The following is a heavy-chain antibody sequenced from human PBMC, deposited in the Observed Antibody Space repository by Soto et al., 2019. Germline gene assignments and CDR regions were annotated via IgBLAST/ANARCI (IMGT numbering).Heavy chain of an antibody. CDR3: AREYYYGSGSATTFDY. CDR1: GFTFSSYG. J-gene: IGHJ4*02. CDR2: IWYDGSNK. D-gene: IGHD3-10*01. V-gene: IGHV3-33*01. Sequence: GGSLRLSCAASGFTFSSYGMHWVRQAPGKGLEWVAVIWYDGSNKYYADSVKGRFTISRDNSKNTLYLQMNSLRAEDTAVYYCAREYYYGSGSATTFDYWGQGTLVTVSS.